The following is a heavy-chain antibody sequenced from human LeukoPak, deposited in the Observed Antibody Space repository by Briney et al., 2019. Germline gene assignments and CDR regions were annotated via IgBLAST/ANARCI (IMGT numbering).Heavy chain of an antibody. V-gene: IGHV4-59*01. CDR1: GGCLSSYY. CDR2: IYYSGST. CDR3: ASRNHGSAFDI. J-gene: IGHJ3*02. Sequence: SETLSLTCTVSGGCLSSYYWSWIRQPPGKGLEWIGYIYYSGSTSYNPSLKSRVTISVDTSQNQFSLKLSSVTAADTAVYYCASRNHGSAFDIWGQGTMVTVSS. D-gene: IGHD1-26*01.